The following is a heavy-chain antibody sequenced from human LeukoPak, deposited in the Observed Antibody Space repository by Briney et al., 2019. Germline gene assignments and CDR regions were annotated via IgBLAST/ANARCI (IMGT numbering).Heavy chain of an antibody. CDR2: ISSSSSYI. CDR3: ARDSVDIVATILSDY. J-gene: IGHJ4*02. V-gene: IGHV3-21*01. D-gene: IGHD5-12*01. Sequence: PGGSLRLSCAASGFTFSSYSMNWVRQAPGKGLEWVSSISSSSSYIYYADSVKGRFTISRDNAKNSLYLQMNSLRAEDTAMYYCARDSVDIVATILSDYWGQGTLVTVSS. CDR1: GFTFSSYS.